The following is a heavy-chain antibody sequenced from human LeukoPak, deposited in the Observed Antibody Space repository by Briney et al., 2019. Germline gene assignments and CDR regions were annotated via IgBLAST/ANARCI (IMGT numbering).Heavy chain of an antibody. CDR1: GSYF. D-gene: IGHD6-6*01. CDR3: ARFGLSSIAARAHAYYFDY. J-gene: IGHJ4*02. Sequence: PSETLSLTCAVHGSYFWGWIRQPPGKGLEWIGEINRSGNTNYNPSLKSRVTISVDTSKNQIYLNLSSVTAADTSVYYCARFGLSSIAARAHAYYFDYWGQGTLVTVSS. V-gene: IGHV4-34*01. CDR2: INRSGNT.